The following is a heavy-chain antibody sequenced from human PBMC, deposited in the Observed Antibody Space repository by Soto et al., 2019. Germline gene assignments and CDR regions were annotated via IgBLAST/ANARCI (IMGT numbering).Heavy chain of an antibody. V-gene: IGHV1-69*01. J-gene: IGHJ5*02. CDR3: ARGVVVVAASQLGWFDP. Sequence: QVQLVQSGAEVKNPGSSVKVSCKASGGTFSRDAISWVRQAPGQGLEWMGGIIPMFGTAKYVQKFQGRLMITADESTTTAYMELRSLRSDDTAVYYCARGVVVVAASQLGWFDPWGQGTLVTVSS. CDR2: IIPMFGTA. CDR1: GGTFSRDA. D-gene: IGHD2-15*01.